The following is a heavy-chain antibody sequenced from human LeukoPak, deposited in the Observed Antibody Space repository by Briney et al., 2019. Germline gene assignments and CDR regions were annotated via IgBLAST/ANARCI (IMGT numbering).Heavy chain of an antibody. D-gene: IGHD3-3*01. Sequence: ASVKVSCKASGYTFTGYYMHWVRQAPGQGLEWMGWINPNSGGTNYTQKSQGRVTMTRDTSISTAYIELSRLRSYDTAVYYCARLMRYYDFWSGDYYGMDVWGQGTTVTVPS. CDR3: ARLMRYYDFWSGDYYGMDV. V-gene: IGHV1-2*02. CDR2: INPNSGGT. J-gene: IGHJ6*02. CDR1: GYTFTGYY.